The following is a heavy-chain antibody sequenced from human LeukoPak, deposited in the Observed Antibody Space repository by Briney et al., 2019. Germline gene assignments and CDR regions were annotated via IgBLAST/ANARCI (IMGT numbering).Heavy chain of an antibody. CDR2: IHTSGST. CDR3: ARDRYYYDSSGYYYFDY. CDR1: GGSISSYY. J-gene: IGHJ4*02. D-gene: IGHD3-22*01. V-gene: IGHV4-4*07. Sequence: PSETLSLTCTFSGGSISSYYWSWIRQPAGKGLEWIGRIHTSGSTNYKPSLKSRVTMSVDTSKNQFSLKLSSVTAADTAVYYCARDRYYYDSSGYYYFDYWGQGTLVTVSS.